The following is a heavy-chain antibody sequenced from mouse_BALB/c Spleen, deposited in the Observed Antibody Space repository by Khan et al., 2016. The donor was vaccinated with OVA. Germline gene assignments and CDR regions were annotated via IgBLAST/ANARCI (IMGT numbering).Heavy chain of an antibody. V-gene: IGHV3-5*02. Sequence: EVQLVESGPGLVKPSQTVSLTCTVTGISITTGNYRWSWIRQFPGNKLEWIGYIYYSGTITYNPSLTSRTTITRDTSKNQFFLEMNSLTAEDTATYYCARGGTTVEREYYFDYWGQGTTLTVSS. CDR3: ARGGTTVEREYYFDY. D-gene: IGHD1-1*01. J-gene: IGHJ2*01. CDR2: IYYSGTI. CDR1: GISITTGNYR.